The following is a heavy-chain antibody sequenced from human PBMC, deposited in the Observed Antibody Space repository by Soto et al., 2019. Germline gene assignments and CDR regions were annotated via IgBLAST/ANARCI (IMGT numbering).Heavy chain of an antibody. Sequence: PSETLSLTCAVSGGSISSSNWWSWVRQPPGKGLEWIGEIYHSGSTNYNPSLKSRVTISVDKSKNQFSLKLSSVTAADTAVYYCARDRDAGGYGRNWFDPWGQGTLVTVS. CDR3: ARDRDAGGYGRNWFDP. CDR2: IYHSGST. J-gene: IGHJ5*02. D-gene: IGHD5-18*01. CDR1: GGSISSSNW. V-gene: IGHV4-4*02.